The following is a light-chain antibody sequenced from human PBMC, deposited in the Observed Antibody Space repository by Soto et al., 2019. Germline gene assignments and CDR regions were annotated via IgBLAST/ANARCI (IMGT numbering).Light chain of an antibody. CDR2: EVS. CDR3: SSYTSSSTYV. J-gene: IGLJ1*01. V-gene: IGLV2-18*02. CDR1: SSDVGSYNR. Sequence: SALPQPPSVSVSPGQSVTISCTGTSSDVGSYNRVSWYQQPPGTAPKLMIYEVSDRPSGVPDRFSGSKSGNTASLTIPGLQAEDEADYYCSSYTSSSTYVFGTGTKVTVL.